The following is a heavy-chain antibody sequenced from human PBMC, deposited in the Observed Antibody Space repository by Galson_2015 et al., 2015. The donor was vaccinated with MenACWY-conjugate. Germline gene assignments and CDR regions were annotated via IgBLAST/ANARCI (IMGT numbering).Heavy chain of an antibody. CDR2: IIPVFERK. D-gene: IGHD6-19*01. CDR1: GGILSTYA. CDR3: AKEGTWRVFYYMHL. V-gene: IGHV1-69*13. Sequence: SVKDSCKASGGILSTYAVSWIRQAPGQGLEWPGGIIPVFERKIYAQRFQGRVSITADEPTTTVYMELTGLTSEDTAVYYCAKEGTWRVFYYMHLWGKGTTVIVSS. J-gene: IGHJ6*03.